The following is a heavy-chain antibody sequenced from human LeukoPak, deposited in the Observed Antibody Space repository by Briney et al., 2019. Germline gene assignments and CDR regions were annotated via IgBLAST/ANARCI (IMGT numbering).Heavy chain of an antibody. V-gene: IGHV1-69*05. J-gene: IGHJ5*02. CDR3: ARSKRQWLEKDWFDP. CDR2: IIPIFGTA. CDR1: GGTFSSYA. Sequence: SVKVSCKASGGTFSSYAISWVRQAPGQGLEWMGGIIPIFGTANYAQKFQGRVTITTDESTSTAYMELSSLRSKDTAVYYCARSKRQWLEKDWFDPWGQGTLVTVSS. D-gene: IGHD6-19*01.